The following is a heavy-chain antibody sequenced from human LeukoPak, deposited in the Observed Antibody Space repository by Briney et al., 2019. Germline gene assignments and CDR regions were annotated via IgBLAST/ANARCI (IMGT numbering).Heavy chain of an antibody. V-gene: IGHV1-69*04. D-gene: IGHD1-26*01. J-gene: IGHJ4*02. CDR1: GRTFSSYA. CDR3: ALVGATNGFDY. CDR2: IIPILGIA. Sequence: SVKVSCKASGRTFSSYAISWVRQAPGQGLEWMGRIIPILGIANYAQKFQGRVTITADKSTSTAYMELSSLRSEDTAVYYCALVGATNGFDYWGQGTLVTVSS.